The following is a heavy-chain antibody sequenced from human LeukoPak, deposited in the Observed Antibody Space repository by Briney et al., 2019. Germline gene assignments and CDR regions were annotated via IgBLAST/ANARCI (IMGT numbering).Heavy chain of an antibody. CDR3: ARVEASGYDYGAFDY. D-gene: IGHD5-12*01. Sequence: GRSLRLSCAASGFIFSSYWMSWVRQAPGKGLEWVANIKQDGSEKYYVDSVKGRFTISRDNAKNSLYLQMNSLRAEDTAVYYCARVEASGYDYGAFDYWGQGTLVTVSS. J-gene: IGHJ4*02. CDR1: GFIFSSYW. V-gene: IGHV3-7*01. CDR2: IKQDGSEK.